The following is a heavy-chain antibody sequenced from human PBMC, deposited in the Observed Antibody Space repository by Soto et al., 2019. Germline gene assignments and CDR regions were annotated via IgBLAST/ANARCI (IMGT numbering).Heavy chain of an antibody. Sequence: ETLSLTCAVYGGSFSDYYWSWIRQPPGKGLEWIGEISHSGGTNYNPSLKSRVTISEDTSKSQFSLKLSSVTAADTAMYYCARDPSIVATTGTYYYYYGMDVWGQGTTV. CDR2: ISHSGGT. V-gene: IGHV4-34*01. CDR1: GGSFSDYY. D-gene: IGHD5-12*01. J-gene: IGHJ6*01. CDR3: ARDPSIVATTGTYYYYYGMDV.